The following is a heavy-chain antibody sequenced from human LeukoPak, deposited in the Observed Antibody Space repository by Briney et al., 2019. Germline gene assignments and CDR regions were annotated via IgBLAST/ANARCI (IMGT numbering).Heavy chain of an antibody. Sequence: GRSLRLSCAASGFTFSSYAMHWVRQAPGKGLEWVAVISYDGSNKYYADSVKGRFTISRDNSKNTLYLQMNSLRVDDTALYYCAKGHPARGWNAAPLEDAWGQGTLVTVSS. V-gene: IGHV3-30-3*01. D-gene: IGHD3-3*01. J-gene: IGHJ5*02. CDR2: ISYDGSNK. CDR3: AKGHPARGWNAAPLEDA. CDR1: GFTFSSYA.